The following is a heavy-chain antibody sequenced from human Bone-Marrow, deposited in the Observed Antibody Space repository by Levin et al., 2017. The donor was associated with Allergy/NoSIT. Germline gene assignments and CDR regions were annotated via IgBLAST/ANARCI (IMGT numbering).Heavy chain of an antibody. CDR1: GFTFSSYG. D-gene: IGHD6-6*01. CDR2: ISYDGSNK. Sequence: TGGSLRLSCAASGFTFSSYGMHWVRQAPGKGLEWVAVISYDGSNKYYADSVKGRFTISRDNSKNTLYLQMNSLRAEDTAVYYCAKERGEQLVAFDYWGQGTLVTVSS. J-gene: IGHJ4*02. V-gene: IGHV3-30*18. CDR3: AKERGEQLVAFDY.